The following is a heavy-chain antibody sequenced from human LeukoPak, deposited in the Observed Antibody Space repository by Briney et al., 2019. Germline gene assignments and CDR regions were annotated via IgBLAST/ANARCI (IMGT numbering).Heavy chain of an antibody. V-gene: IGHV3-73*01. Sequence: GGSLRLSCAASGFTFSGFAMHWVRQASGKGLEWVGRIRSKANSYATAYAASVKGRFTISRDDSKNTAYLQMNSLKTEDTAVYYCTSSRNYYDSSGYYPGLGYWGQGTLVTVSS. D-gene: IGHD3-22*01. CDR1: GFTFSGFA. J-gene: IGHJ4*02. CDR2: IRSKANSYAT. CDR3: TSSRNYYDSSGYYPGLGY.